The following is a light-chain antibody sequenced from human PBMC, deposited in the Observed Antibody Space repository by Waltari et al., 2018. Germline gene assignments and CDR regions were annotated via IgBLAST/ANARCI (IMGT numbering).Light chain of an antibody. CDR1: PSPLFSFSD. Sequence: VLPPPPSLSGAPGPLFPLSFPLLPSPLFSFSDFPLSPPLPATAPTLLLSGHRTRPSGVPDRFSGSKSGTSASLAIPGLQAEDEADYYCPSYDSSLSGWVFGGGTKLTVL. CDR2: GHR. CDR3: PSYDSSLSGWV. J-gene: IGLJ3*02. V-gene: IGLV1-40*01.